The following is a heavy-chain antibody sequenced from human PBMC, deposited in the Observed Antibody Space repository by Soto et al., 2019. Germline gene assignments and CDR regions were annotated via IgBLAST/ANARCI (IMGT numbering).Heavy chain of an antibody. CDR1: GFTFSSYG. J-gene: IGHJ4*02. CDR2: ISYDGSNK. Sequence: PGGSLRLSCAASGFTFSSYGMHWVRQAPGKGLEWVAVISYDGSNKYYADSVKGRFTISRDNSKNTLYLQMNSLRAEDTALYYCARLGGTGYYAGSVYWGQGTLVTVSS. D-gene: IGHD3-9*01. V-gene: IGHV3-30*03. CDR3: ARLGGTGYYAGSVY.